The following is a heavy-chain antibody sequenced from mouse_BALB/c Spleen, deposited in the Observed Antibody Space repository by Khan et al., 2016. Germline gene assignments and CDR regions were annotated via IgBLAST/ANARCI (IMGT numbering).Heavy chain of an antibody. CDR3: ARGRYRYPFAY. CDR1: GYSITSDYA. V-gene: IGHV3-2*02. J-gene: IGHJ3*01. CDR2: ISYSGST. D-gene: IGHD2-14*01. Sequence: EVQLQESGPGLVKPSQSLSLTCTVTGYSITSDYAWNWIRQFPGNKLEWMDYISYSGSTSYNPSLKSRISITRDTSKNQFFLQLNSVTTEDTATYYCARGRYRYPFAYWGQGTLVTVSA.